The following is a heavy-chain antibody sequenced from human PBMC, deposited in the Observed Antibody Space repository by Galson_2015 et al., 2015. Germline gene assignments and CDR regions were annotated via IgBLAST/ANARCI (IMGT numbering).Heavy chain of an antibody. J-gene: IGHJ6*03. CDR2: ISSSSSYI. D-gene: IGHD3-10*01. V-gene: IGHV3-21*01. CDR1: GFYFSGYS. CDR3: ARDGEVPAACYYYYYTLV. Sequence: SLRLSCAASGFYFSGYSMNWVRQAPGKGLEWVSSISSSSSYIYYADSVKGRFTISRDNAKNSLYLQMNSLRAEDTALYYCARDGEVPAACYYYYYTLVSGKGTPAPVSS.